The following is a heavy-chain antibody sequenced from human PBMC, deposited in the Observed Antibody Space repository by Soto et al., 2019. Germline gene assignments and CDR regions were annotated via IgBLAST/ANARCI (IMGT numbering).Heavy chain of an antibody. V-gene: IGHV2-5*02. J-gene: IGHJ4*02. CDR1: GFSLSTRDVG. CDR3: AHCRGGVASF. CDR2: VYWDDSK. D-gene: IGHD2-2*01. Sequence: QITLNESGPTLVKPTQTLTLTCTFSGFSLSTRDVGVGWIRQPPGEALEWLGVVYWDDSKTYSPSLESRLLIPKDTPKNQVVLRMTKMGPVETATYYCAHCRGGVASFWGQGTLVTVSS.